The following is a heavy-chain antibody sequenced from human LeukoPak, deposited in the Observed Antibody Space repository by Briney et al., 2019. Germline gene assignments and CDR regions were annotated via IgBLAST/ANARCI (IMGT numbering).Heavy chain of an antibody. Sequence: PSETLSLTCTVSGVSISSGAYYWSWIRHHPGKGLELIGHIYYSGSAYYNPSLKSQVTISIDTSKNQFSLQLSSVTAADTAVYYCVRYYYTSGSYSYFDYWGQGTLVTVSS. D-gene: IGHD3-10*01. V-gene: IGHV4-31*01. CDR2: IYYSGSA. CDR1: GVSISSGAYY. J-gene: IGHJ4*02. CDR3: VRYYYTSGSYSYFDY.